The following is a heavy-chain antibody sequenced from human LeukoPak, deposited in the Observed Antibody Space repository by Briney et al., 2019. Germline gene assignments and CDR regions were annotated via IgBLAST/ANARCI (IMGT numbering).Heavy chain of an antibody. CDR3: TRAVAGHPD. CDR2: INHSGYT. Sequence: PSETLSLTCAVSGVPFSKYYSSWVRQSPRQGLEWIGEINHSGYTNYNPSLKSRVTMSIDTSKNQFSLKLTSVTAADAGEYYCTRAVAGHPDWGQGTLVTVSS. J-gene: IGHJ4*02. D-gene: IGHD6-19*01. CDR1: GVPFSKYY. V-gene: IGHV4-34*01.